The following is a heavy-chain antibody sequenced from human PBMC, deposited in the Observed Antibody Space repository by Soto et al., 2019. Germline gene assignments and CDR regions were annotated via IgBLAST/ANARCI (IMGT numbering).Heavy chain of an antibody. Sequence: PGGSLRLSCAASGFTFSSYGMHWVRQAPGKGLEWVAVIWYDGSNKYYADSVKGRFTISRDNSKNTLYLQMNSLRAEDTAVYYCARDTLLADWGMDVWGQGTTVTVS. CDR1: GFTFSSYG. CDR3: ARDTLLADWGMDV. J-gene: IGHJ6*02. V-gene: IGHV3-33*01. D-gene: IGHD3-9*01. CDR2: IWYDGSNK.